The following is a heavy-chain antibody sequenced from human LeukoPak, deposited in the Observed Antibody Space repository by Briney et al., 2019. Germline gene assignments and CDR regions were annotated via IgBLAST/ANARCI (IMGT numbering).Heavy chain of an antibody. CDR1: GYTFTSYG. CDR2: ISAYNGNT. V-gene: IGHV1-18*01. J-gene: IGHJ5*02. D-gene: IGHD2-2*01. CDR3: ARIRVPAANDNWFDP. Sequence: GASVKVSCKASGYTFTSYGISWVRQAPGQGLEWMGWISAYNGNTNYAQKLQGRVTMTTDTSTSTAYMELRSLRSDDTAVYYCARIRVPAANDNWFDPWGQGTLVTVSS.